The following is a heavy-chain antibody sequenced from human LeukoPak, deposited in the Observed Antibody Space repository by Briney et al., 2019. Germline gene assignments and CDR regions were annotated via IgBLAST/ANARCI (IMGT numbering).Heavy chain of an antibody. CDR2: ISSDSTHI. Sequence: PGGSLRLSCGASRFTFSSYSMSWVRQAPGKGLEWISSISSDSTHIYYADSVKGRFTISRDNAQNSLYLQMNCLRDEDMAVYYCARDYYGDYYFDFWGQGALVTASS. CDR3: ARDYYGDYYFDF. D-gene: IGHD4-17*01. V-gene: IGHV3-21*06. J-gene: IGHJ4*02. CDR1: RFTFSSYS.